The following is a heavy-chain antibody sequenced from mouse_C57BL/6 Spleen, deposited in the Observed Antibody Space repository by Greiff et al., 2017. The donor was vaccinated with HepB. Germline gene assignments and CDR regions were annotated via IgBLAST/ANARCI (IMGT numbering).Heavy chain of an antibody. J-gene: IGHJ3*01. Sequence: EVKLLESGPELVKPGASVKMSCKASGYTFTDYNMHWVKQSHGKSLEWIGYINPNNGGTSYNQKFKGKATLTVNKSSSTAYMELRSLTSEDSAVYYCASLPGFAYWGQGTLVTVSA. CDR2: INPNNGGT. V-gene: IGHV1-22*01. CDR3: ASLPGFAY. CDR1: GYTFTDYN.